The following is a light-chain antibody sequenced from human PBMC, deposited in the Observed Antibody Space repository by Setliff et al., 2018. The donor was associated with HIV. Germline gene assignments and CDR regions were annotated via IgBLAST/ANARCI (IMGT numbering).Light chain of an antibody. CDR2: DND. J-gene: IGLJ1*01. V-gene: IGLV1-51*01. Sequence: QSVLTQPPSVSAAPGQKVTISCSRNSSNIENNYVSWFQLLPGTAPKLLIYDNDRRPSGIPDRFSASKSGSSATLGITGLQTGDEADYYCGTWDNSLRLSAYYAFGTGTKVTVL. CDR1: SSNIENNY. CDR3: GTWDNSLRLSAYYA.